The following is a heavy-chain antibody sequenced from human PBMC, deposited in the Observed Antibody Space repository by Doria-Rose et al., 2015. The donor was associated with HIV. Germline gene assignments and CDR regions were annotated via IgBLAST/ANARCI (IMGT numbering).Heavy chain of an antibody. J-gene: IGHJ4*02. Sequence: QESGPVLVKPTETLTLTCTVSGVSLSSPGMGVSWIRQPPGKALEWLAQIFSGYERSSITTLKSRLTNSRGTSKSQVVLTMTDMDPVDTATYYCARIKSSRWYHKYYFDFWGQGTLVIVSA. CDR1: GVSLSSPGMG. CDR3: ARIKSSRWYHKYYFDF. V-gene: IGHV2-26*01. D-gene: IGHD6-13*01. CDR2: IFSGYER.